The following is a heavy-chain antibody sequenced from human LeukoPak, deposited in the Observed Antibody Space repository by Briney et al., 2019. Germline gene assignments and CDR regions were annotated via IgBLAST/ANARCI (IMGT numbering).Heavy chain of an antibody. CDR1: GFTFSSYS. Sequence: GGSLRLSCAAPGFTFSSYSMNWVRQAPGKGLERVSYISIGSDIAYYADSVKGRFTISRDSGENSVYLQMNSLRGEDTAVYYCARESVGLGYCSGGGCRPHMDVWGKGTMVTVSS. D-gene: IGHD2-15*01. V-gene: IGHV3-48*01. CDR2: ISIGSDIA. CDR3: ARESVGLGYCSGGGCRPHMDV. J-gene: IGHJ6*03.